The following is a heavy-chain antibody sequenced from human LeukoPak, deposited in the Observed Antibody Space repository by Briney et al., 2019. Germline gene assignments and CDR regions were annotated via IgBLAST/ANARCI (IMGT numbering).Heavy chain of an antibody. Sequence: ASVKVSCKASGGTFSSYAISWVRQAPGQGLEWMGGIIPIFGTANYAQKFQGRVTITAGESTSTAYMELSSLRSEDTAVYYCAREVEYSSSYFDYWGQGTLVTVSS. CDR3: AREVEYSSSYFDY. D-gene: IGHD6-6*01. CDR2: IIPIFGTA. J-gene: IGHJ4*02. CDR1: GGTFSSYA. V-gene: IGHV1-69*13.